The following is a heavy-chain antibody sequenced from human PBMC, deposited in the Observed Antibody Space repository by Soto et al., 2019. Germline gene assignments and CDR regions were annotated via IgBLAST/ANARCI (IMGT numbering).Heavy chain of an antibody. D-gene: IGHD2-21*02. V-gene: IGHV1-2*02. CDR2: INPNRGGT. Sequence: ASVKGSCKASGYTFIGYYIHLVRQAPGQELEGMGWINPNRGGTNYAQKFQGRVTMTRDTSISTAYMELSRLRSDDTAVYYCARDVSVSGDLGWFDSWGQGTLITVSS. J-gene: IGHJ5*01. CDR3: ARDVSVSGDLGWFDS. CDR1: GYTFIGYY.